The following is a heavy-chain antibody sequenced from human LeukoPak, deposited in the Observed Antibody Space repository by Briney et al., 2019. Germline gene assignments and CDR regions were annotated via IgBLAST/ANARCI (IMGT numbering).Heavy chain of an antibody. Sequence: GGSLRLPCTTSGLTFGDYVMSWFRQAPGKGLEWVGFIRSKAYGGPTEYAASVKGRFTISRDDSKSIAYLQMNSLKTEDTAVYYCTTYYYDSSGYYPIWFDPWGQGTLATVSS. CDR1: GLTFGDYV. V-gene: IGHV3-49*03. J-gene: IGHJ5*02. CDR2: IRSKAYGGPT. D-gene: IGHD3-22*01. CDR3: TTYYYDSSGYYPIWFDP.